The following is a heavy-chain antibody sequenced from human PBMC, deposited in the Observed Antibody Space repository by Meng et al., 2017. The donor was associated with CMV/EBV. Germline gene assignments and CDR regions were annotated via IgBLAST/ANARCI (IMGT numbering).Heavy chain of an antibody. CDR3: SAGAGMSDTDY. D-gene: IGHD3-10*01. CDR1: GFTFSNAW. Sequence: AASGFTFSNAWMSWVRQAPGKGLEWVGHIKRKSDGGTLDYAAPVKGRFSISRDDAKNTLYLEMNSLKIEDTAVYYCSAGAGMSDTDYWGQGTLVTVSS. J-gene: IGHJ4*02. V-gene: IGHV3-15*01. CDR2: IKRKSDGGTL.